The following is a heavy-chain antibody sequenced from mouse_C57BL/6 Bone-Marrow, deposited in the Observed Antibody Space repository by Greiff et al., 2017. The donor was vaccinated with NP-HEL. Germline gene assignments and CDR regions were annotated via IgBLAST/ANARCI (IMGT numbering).Heavy chain of an antibody. Sequence: EVQGVESGGGLVQSGRSLRLSCATSGFTFSDFYMEWVRQAPGKGLEWIAASRNKANDYTTEYSASVKGRFIVSRDTSQSILYLQMNALRAEDTAIYYCARAFYYGSSYRYWYFDVWGTGTTVTVSS. V-gene: IGHV7-1*01. CDR2: SRNKANDYTT. CDR1: GFTFSDFY. CDR3: ARAFYYGSSYRYWYFDV. D-gene: IGHD1-1*01. J-gene: IGHJ1*03.